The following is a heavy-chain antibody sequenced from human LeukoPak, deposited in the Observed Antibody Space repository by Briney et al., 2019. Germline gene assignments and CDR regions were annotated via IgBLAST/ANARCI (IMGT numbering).Heavy chain of an antibody. CDR3: ARDRSSSSELTFDY. CDR1: GYTFTGYY. Sequence: ASVKVSCKASGYTFTGYYMHWVRQAPGQGLEWMGRINPNSGGTNYAQKFQGRVTMTRDTSISTAYMELSRLRSDDTAVYYCARDRSSSSELTFDYWGQRTLVTVSS. CDR2: INPNSGGT. J-gene: IGHJ4*02. V-gene: IGHV1-2*06. D-gene: IGHD6-6*01.